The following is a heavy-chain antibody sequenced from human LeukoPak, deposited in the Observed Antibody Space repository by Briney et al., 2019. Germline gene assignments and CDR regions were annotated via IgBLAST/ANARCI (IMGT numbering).Heavy chain of an antibody. CDR1: GFTFSSYA. V-gene: IGHV3-23*01. D-gene: IGHD3-22*01. J-gene: IGHJ4*02. Sequence: GGSLRLSCAASGFTFSSYAMSWVRQAPGKGLEWVSGISGNGGSTYYADSVKGRFTISRDNSNNTLYLQMNSLRAEDTAVYYCAKGVIQQRVVVILDYWGQGTLVTVSS. CDR2: ISGNGGST. CDR3: AKGVIQQRVVVILDY.